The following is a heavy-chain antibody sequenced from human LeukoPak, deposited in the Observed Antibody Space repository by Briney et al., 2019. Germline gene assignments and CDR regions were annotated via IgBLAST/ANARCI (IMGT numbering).Heavy chain of an antibody. J-gene: IGHJ5*02. V-gene: IGHV4-4*07. CDR3: ARGGMIKVDP. CDR1: GGSISSYD. Sequence: SETLSLTCTVSGGSISSYDWSWIRQPAGKGLEWIGRTYTSGSTNYNPSLKSRVTMSVDMSKNQFSLKLSSVTAADTAVYYCARGGMIKVDPWGQGTLVTVSS. D-gene: IGHD3-16*01. CDR2: TYTSGST.